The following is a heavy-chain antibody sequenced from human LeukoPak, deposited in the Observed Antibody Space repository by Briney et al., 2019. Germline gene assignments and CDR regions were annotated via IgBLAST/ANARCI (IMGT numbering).Heavy chain of an antibody. CDR2: IRYDGSNK. J-gene: IGHJ4*02. CDR3: ARLREIPVFGVVTKSTSYFDY. Sequence: GGSLRLSCAASGFTFSSYGMHWVRPAPGKGLEWVAFIRYDGSNKYYADSVKGRFTISRDNAKNSLYLQMNSLRAEDTAVYYCARLREIPVFGVVTKSTSYFDYWGQGTLVTVSS. CDR1: GFTFSSYG. V-gene: IGHV3-30*02. D-gene: IGHD3-3*01.